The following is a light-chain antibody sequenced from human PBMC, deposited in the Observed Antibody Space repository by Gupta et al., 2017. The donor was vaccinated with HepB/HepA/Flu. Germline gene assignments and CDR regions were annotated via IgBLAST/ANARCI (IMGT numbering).Light chain of an antibody. Sequence: DLVMTQSLASLAMSLGERATINCKSSQSVIYSSNNKNFVAWYQQKPGQPPKLLISWASTREAGVPDRFSGSGSGTDFTLTISSLQAEDVAVYYCQQHDSPPLTFGGGTKVEIK. CDR3: QQHDSPPLT. CDR2: WAS. J-gene: IGKJ4*01. V-gene: IGKV4-1*01. CDR1: QSVIYSSNNKNF.